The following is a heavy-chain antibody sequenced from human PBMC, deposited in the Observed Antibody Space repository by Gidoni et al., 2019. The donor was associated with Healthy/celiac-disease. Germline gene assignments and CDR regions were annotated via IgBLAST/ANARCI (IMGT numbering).Heavy chain of an antibody. V-gene: IGHV3-13*01. CDR2: IGTAGDT. D-gene: IGHD3-22*01. Sequence: EVQLVESGGGLVQPGGSLRLSCAASGFTFSSYDMHGVRQATGKGLEWVSAIGTAGDTYYPGSVKGRFTISRENAKNSLYLQMNSLRAGDTAVYYCARSRTPRNTYYYDSSGYYWYFDLWGRGTLVTVSS. J-gene: IGHJ2*01. CDR1: GFTFSSYD. CDR3: ARSRTPRNTYYYDSSGYYWYFDL.